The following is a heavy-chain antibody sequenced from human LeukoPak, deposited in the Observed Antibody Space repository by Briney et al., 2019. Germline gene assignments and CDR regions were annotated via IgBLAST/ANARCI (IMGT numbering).Heavy chain of an antibody. V-gene: IGHV4-39*01. J-gene: IGHJ4*02. CDR1: GGSVTNTNYY. CDR3: ARYIVVVPAAIDY. D-gene: IGHD2-2*01. Sequence: SETLSLTCTVSGGSVTNTNYYWAWIRQPPGEGLEWIGSVYHSGSTYYNPSLKSRVTISVDTSKNQFSLKLSSVTAADTAVYYCARYIVVVPAAIDYWGQGTLVTVSS. CDR2: VYHSGST.